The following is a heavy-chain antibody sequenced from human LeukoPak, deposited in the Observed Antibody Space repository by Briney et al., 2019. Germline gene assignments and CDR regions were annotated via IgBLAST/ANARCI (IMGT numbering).Heavy chain of an antibody. V-gene: IGHV3-23*01. D-gene: IGHD6-13*01. CDR2: ISGSGGST. CDR1: GFTFSSYA. Sequence: GGSLRLSCAASGFTFSSYAMSWVRQAPGKGLEWVSAISGSGGSTYYADSVKGRFTISRDNSKNTLYLQMNSLRAEDTAVYYCARLTGIAAAGTDEYFDYCGQGTLVTVSS. J-gene: IGHJ4*02. CDR3: ARLTGIAAAGTDEYFDY.